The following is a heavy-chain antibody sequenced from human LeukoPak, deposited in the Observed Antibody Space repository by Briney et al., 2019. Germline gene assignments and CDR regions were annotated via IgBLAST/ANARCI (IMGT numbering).Heavy chain of an antibody. CDR1: GYTFTGYY. CDR2: INPNSGGT. Sequence: AASVKVSCKASGYTFTGYYMHWVRQAPGQGLEWMGWINPNSGGTNYAQKFQGRVTMTRDTSISTAYMELSRLRSDDTAVYYCARSASGSYFHFDYWGQGTLVTVSS. CDR3: ARSASGSYFHFDY. D-gene: IGHD1-26*01. V-gene: IGHV1-2*02. J-gene: IGHJ4*02.